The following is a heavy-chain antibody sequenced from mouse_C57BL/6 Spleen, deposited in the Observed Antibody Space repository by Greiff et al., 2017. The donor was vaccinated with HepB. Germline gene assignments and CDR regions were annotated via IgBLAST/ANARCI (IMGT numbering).Heavy chain of an antibody. CDR3: ARQQFITTVVARYFDV. V-gene: IGHV1-4*01. D-gene: IGHD1-1*01. CDR2: INPSSGYT. J-gene: IGHJ1*03. Sequence: VQLQQSGAELARPGASVKMSCKASGYTFTSYTMHWVKQRPGQGLEWIGYINPSSGYTKYNQKFKDKATLTADKSSSTACMQLSSLTSEDSAVYYCARQQFITTVVARYFDVWGTGTTVTVSS. CDR1: GYTFTSYT.